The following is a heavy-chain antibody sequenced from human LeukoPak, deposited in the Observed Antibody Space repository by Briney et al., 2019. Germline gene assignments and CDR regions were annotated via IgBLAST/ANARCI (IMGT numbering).Heavy chain of an antibody. CDR3: ARDGGYSYGETPS. Sequence: SETLSLTCSVSGASISLYYWSWVRQSAGKQPEWIGRVHATGTTNYNPSLRSRVSLSVDTFKKQFSLKLNSVTAADTAVYYCARDGGYSYGETPSWGRGTMVTVSS. J-gene: IGHJ3*01. D-gene: IGHD5-18*01. CDR2: VHATGTT. V-gene: IGHV4-4*07. CDR1: GASISLYY.